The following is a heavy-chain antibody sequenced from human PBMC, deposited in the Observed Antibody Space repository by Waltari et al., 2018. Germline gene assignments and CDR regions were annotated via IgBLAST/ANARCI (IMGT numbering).Heavy chain of an antibody. V-gene: IGHV3-53*01. CDR1: GFTFSSNY. CDR2: IYSGGNT. D-gene: IGHD3-10*01. Sequence: EVQLVESGGGLIQPGGSLRLSCAASGFTFSSNYMSWVRQAPGKGLEWVSGIYSGGNTYYADSVKGRFTISRDNSKNTLYLQMNSLRAEDSAVYYCARGPGEFLPIDFWGQGTLVTVSS. CDR3: ARGPGEFLPIDF. J-gene: IGHJ4*02.